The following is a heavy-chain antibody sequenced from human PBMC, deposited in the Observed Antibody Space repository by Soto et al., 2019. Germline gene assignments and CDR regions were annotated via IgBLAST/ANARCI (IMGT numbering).Heavy chain of an antibody. D-gene: IGHD6-13*01. J-gene: IGHJ6*02. CDR1: GGSISIYY. V-gene: IGHV4-59*01. CDR3: ARVRSSSWYLQYGMDV. CDR2: IYYSVST. Sequence: SEPLSLTGTVSGGSISIYYWSWIRHPPGKGLEWIVYIYYSVSTNYNPSLKSRVTISVDTSKNQFSLKLSSVTAADTAVYYCARVRSSSWYLQYGMDVWGQGTTVTVSS.